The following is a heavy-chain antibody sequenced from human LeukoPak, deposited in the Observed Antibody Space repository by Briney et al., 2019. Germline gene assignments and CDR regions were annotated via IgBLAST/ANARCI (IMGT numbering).Heavy chain of an antibody. Sequence: GGSLRLSCAASGFTFSHYGMHWVRQAPGKGLEWVSFIRFDGNNKYYADSVKGRFTISRDNSKNTLYLQMNSLRAEDTAVYYCAREGYYYDSSGYNNWFDPWGQGTLVTVSS. D-gene: IGHD3-22*01. CDR3: AREGYYYDSSGYNNWFDP. CDR1: GFTFSHYG. CDR2: IRFDGNNK. V-gene: IGHV3-30*02. J-gene: IGHJ5*02.